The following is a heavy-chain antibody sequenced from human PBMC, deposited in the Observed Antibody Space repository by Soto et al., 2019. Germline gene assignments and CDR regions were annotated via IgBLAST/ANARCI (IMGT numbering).Heavy chain of an antibody. CDR1: VGSVFGGAFY. J-gene: IGHJ4*02. CDR2: IHYSGTT. D-gene: IGHD1-1*01. CDR3: ARGEKDWRDY. Sequence: QVQLHESGPGLVKVSETLSLTCTFSVGSVFGGAFYWSWIRQPPGKGLEWIGYIHYSGTTNYNPSLKSRVAITVDTSKTQFSLTLTSVTAADAAVYYCARGEKDWRDYWGQGTLVTVSS. V-gene: IGHV4-61*08.